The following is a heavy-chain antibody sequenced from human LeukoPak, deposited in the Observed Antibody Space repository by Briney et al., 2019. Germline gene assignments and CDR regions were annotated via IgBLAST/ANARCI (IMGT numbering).Heavy chain of an antibody. Sequence: SVKVSCKASGGTFSSYAISWVRQAPGQGLEWMGRIIPIFGTANYAQKSQGRVTITTDESTSTAYMELSSLRSEDTAVYYCARDYGFGESNYFDYWGQGTLVTVSS. J-gene: IGHJ4*02. CDR3: ARDYGFGESNYFDY. D-gene: IGHD3-10*01. CDR1: GGTFSSYA. V-gene: IGHV1-69*05. CDR2: IIPIFGTA.